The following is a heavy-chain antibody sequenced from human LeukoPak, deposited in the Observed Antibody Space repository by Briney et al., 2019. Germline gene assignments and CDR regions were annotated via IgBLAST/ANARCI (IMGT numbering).Heavy chain of an antibody. D-gene: IGHD7-27*01. CDR3: ARDRGWGSVDY. CDR1: GGSISNYY. J-gene: IGHJ4*02. CDR2: IYYSESP. Sequence: SETLSLTCAVYGGSISNYYWSWIRQPPGKGLEWIGYIYYSESPSYNPSLKSRVTISVDTSKNQFSLKLTSVTAADTAVYYCARDRGWGSVDYWGQGTLVTVSS. V-gene: IGHV4-59*01.